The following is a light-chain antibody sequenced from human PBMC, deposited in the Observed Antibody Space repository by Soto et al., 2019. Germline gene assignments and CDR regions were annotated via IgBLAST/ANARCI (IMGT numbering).Light chain of an antibody. Sequence: IVMTQSPATLSVSPGEEVTLSSRAGENVGTTLAWYQQKPGKAPRLLIYGLSTRATGIPATFSGSGSGTEFTLTISSLQSEESAIYYCQQYNNWGLSFGGGTKVEIK. V-gene: IGKV3D-15*01. CDR1: ENVGTT. CDR2: GLS. J-gene: IGKJ4*01. CDR3: QQYNNWGLS.